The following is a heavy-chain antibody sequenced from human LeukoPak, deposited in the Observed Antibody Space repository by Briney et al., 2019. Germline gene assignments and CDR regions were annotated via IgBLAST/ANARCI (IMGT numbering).Heavy chain of an antibody. V-gene: IGHV4-34*01. CDR2: INHSGST. Sequence: SETLSLTCAVYGGSFSGYYWSWIRQPPGKGLEWIGEINHSGSTNYNPSLKSRVTISVDTSKNQFSLKLSSVTAADTAVYYCARGPVCSSTSCRYYYMDVWGKGTTVTISS. CDR1: GGSFSGYY. CDR3: ARGPVCSSTSCRYYYMDV. J-gene: IGHJ6*03. D-gene: IGHD2-2*01.